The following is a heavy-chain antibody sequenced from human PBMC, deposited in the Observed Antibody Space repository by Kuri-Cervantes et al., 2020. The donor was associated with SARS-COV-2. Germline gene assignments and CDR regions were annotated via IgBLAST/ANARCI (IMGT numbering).Heavy chain of an antibody. CDR2: IVPIFGTT. D-gene: IGHD5/OR15-5a*01. J-gene: IGHJ4*02. CDR1: GGSFTTYA. CDR3: ARDHRGSVYHDPPDF. Sequence: SVKVSCKASGGSFTTYAIYWVRQAPGQGLEWMGGIVPIFGTTNYAQKFQGRVAITADKSTGTAYMVLSSLTSEDTAIYYCARDHRGSVYHDPPDFWGQGTLVTVSS. V-gene: IGHV1-69*06.